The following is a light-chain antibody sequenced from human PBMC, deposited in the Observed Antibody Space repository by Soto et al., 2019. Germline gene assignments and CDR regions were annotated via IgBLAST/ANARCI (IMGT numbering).Light chain of an antibody. CDR3: QQYGSSYT. CDR1: QSVNNNY. CDR2: RAS. V-gene: IGKV3-20*01. Sequence: EIVLTQSPGTLSLSPGERATLSCRASQSVNNNYLAWYQQKPGQPPRLLIYRASSRAIGIPDRFSGGGSGTDFTLTISRLEPEDLAVYCCQQYGSSYTFGLGTKVDIK. J-gene: IGKJ3*01.